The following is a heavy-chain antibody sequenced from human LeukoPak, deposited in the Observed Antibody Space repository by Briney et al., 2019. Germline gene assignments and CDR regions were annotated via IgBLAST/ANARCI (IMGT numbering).Heavy chain of an antibody. D-gene: IGHD3-10*01. CDR1: GFAFGDYA. Sequence: PGRSLRLSCTASGFAFGDYAMSWFRQAPGKGLEWVSFIRSKTYGGTTEYAASVKGRFTISRDDSKSIAYLQMNSLKIEDTAVYYCTRAVTLVRAVSYCWGQGTLVTVSS. V-gene: IGHV3-49*03. J-gene: IGHJ4*02. CDR2: IRSKTYGGTT. CDR3: TRAVTLVRAVSYC.